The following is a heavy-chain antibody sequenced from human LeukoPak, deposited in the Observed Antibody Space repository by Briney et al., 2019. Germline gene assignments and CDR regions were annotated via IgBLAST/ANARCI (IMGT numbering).Heavy chain of an antibody. CDR2: INWNGGST. CDR1: GFTFDDYG. J-gene: IGHJ3*02. Sequence: GGSLRLSCAASGFTFDDYGMSWVRQAPGKGLEWVSGINWNGGSTGYADTVKGRFTISRDNAKNSLYLQMNSLRAEDTALYYCARDRVGASAFDIWGQGTMVTVSS. CDR3: ARDRVGASAFDI. V-gene: IGHV3-20*04. D-gene: IGHD1-26*01.